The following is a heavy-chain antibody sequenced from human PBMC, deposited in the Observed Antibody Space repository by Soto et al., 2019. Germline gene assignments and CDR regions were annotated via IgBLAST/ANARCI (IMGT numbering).Heavy chain of an antibody. D-gene: IGHD2-2*02. CDR2: MNPNSGNT. V-gene: IGHV1-8*01. CDR3: ARVDDVVVPAAISFDP. Sequence: GASVKVSCKASGYTFTSYDINWVRQATGQGLEWMGWMNPNSGNTGYAQKFQGRVTMTRNTSISTAYMELSSLGSEDTAVYYCARVDDVVVPAAISFDPWGQGTLVTVS. CDR1: GYTFTSYD. J-gene: IGHJ5*02.